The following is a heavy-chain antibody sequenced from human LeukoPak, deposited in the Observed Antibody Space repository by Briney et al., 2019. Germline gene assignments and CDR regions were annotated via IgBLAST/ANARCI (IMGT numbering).Heavy chain of an antibody. J-gene: IGHJ6*03. CDR2: MNPNSGNT. V-gene: IGHV1-18*01. D-gene: IGHD2-2*02. Sequence: ASVKVSCKASGYTFTSYDINWVRQATGQGLEWMGWMNPNSGNTNYAQKLQGRVTMTTDTSTSTAYMELRSLRSDDTAVYYCAREGTIPGGDYYYYYMDVWGKGTTVTVSS. CDR3: AREGTIPGGDYYYYYMDV. CDR1: GYTFTSYD.